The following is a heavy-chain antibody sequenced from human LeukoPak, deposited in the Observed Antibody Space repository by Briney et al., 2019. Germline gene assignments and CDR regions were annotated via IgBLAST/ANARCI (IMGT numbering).Heavy chain of an antibody. CDR2: IYPGDSDA. CDR3: ARQSGSGWYGGAFDI. V-gene: IGHV5-51*01. D-gene: IGHD6-19*01. J-gene: IGHJ3*02. Sequence: GESLKISCKGSGYSFNSYWIGWVRQMPGKGLKWMGIIYPGDSDARYSPSFQGQVTISADKSISTAYLQWSSLKASDTAMYYCARQSGSGWYGGAFDIWGQGTMVTVSS. CDR1: GYSFNSYW.